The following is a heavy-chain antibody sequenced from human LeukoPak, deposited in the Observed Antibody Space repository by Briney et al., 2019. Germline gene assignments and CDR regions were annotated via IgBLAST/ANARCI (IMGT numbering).Heavy chain of an antibody. CDR3: ARGGYSRPDY. J-gene: IGHJ4*02. Sequence: GGSLRLSCAASEFNFSNYGMNWVRQAPGKGLEWVSYISSNSRTINYADSVRGRFTISRDNGKNSLYLQMNSLRVEDTAVYYCARGGYSRPDYWGQGTLVTVSS. CDR2: ISSNSRTI. V-gene: IGHV3-48*01. D-gene: IGHD4-11*01. CDR1: EFNFSNYG.